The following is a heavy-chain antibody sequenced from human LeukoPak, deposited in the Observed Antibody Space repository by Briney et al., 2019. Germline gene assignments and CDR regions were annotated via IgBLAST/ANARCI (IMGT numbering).Heavy chain of an antibody. V-gene: IGHV3-7*01. D-gene: IGHD5-18*01. CDR1: GFTFSSYW. Sequence: PGGSLRLSCAASGFTFSSYWMSWVRQAPGKGLEWVANIKQDGSEKYYVDSVKGRFTISRDNAKNSLYLQMNSLRAEDTAVYYCARAPRWGAMVTLDYWGQGTLVTVSS. J-gene: IGHJ4*02. CDR3: ARAPRWGAMVTLDY. CDR2: IKQDGSEK.